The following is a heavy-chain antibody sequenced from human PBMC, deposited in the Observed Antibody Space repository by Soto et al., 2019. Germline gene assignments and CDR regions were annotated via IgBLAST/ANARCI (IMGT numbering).Heavy chain of an antibody. D-gene: IGHD6-13*01. Sequence: GGSLRLSCAASGFTFSSYAMSWVRQAPGKGLEWVSAISGSGGSTYYADSVKGRFTISRDNSKNTLYLQMNSLRAEDTAVYYCAKVFPGIAAAGMDEYFQHWGQGTLVTVSS. V-gene: IGHV3-23*01. CDR3: AKVFPGIAAAGMDEYFQH. CDR2: ISGSGGST. J-gene: IGHJ1*01. CDR1: GFTFSSYA.